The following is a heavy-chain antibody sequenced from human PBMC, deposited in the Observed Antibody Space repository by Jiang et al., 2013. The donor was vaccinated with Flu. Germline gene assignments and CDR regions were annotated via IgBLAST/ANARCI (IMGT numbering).Heavy chain of an antibody. CDR2: IDPSDSYT. CDR1: GYSFTSYW. V-gene: IGHV5-10-1*01. D-gene: IGHD2-15*01. Sequence: GAEVKKPGESLRISCKGSGYSFTSYWISWVRQMPGKGLEWMGRIDPSDSYTNYSPSFQGHVTISADKSISTAYLQWSSLKASDTAMYYCARLVGVVVAAPPGSGDYWGQGTLVTVSS. J-gene: IGHJ4*02. CDR3: ARLVGVVVAAPPGSGDY.